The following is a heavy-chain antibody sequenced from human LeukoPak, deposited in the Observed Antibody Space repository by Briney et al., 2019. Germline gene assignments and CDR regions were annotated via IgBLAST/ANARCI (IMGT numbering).Heavy chain of an antibody. J-gene: IGHJ4*02. V-gene: IGHV3-23*01. CDR1: GFTFSSYA. Sequence: GGSLRLSCVASGFTFSSYAMSWVRQAPGKGLEWVSAISGSGGSTYYADSVKGRFTISRDNSKNTLYLQMNSLRAEDTAVYYCAKKIEMATISHFDYWGQGTLVTVSS. CDR3: AKKIEMATISHFDY. D-gene: IGHD5-24*01. CDR2: ISGSGGST.